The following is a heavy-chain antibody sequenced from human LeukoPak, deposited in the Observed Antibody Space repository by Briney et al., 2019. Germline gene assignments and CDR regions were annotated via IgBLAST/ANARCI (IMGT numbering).Heavy chain of an antibody. D-gene: IGHD3-10*01. CDR3: ARRGLGYYGPGIYYYMDV. CDR1: GGSFSGYY. V-gene: IGHV4-34*01. Sequence: PSETLSLTCAVYGGSFSGYYWSWIRQPPGKGVEWIGEINHSGSTNYNPSLKSRVTISVDTSKNQFSLKLSSVTAADTAVYYCARRGLGYYGPGIYYYMDVWGKGTTVTISS. J-gene: IGHJ6*03. CDR2: INHSGST.